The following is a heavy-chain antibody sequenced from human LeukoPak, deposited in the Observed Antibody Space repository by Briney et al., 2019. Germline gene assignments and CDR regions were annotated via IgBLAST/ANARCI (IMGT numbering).Heavy chain of an antibody. V-gene: IGHV3-21*01. CDR1: GFTFSSYS. D-gene: IGHD6-19*01. J-gene: IGHJ4*02. Sequence: GGSLRLSCAGSGFTFSSYSMNWVRQAPGKGLEWVSSITSSSSYIYYADSVKGRFTISRDNDKKSVYLQMNSLRAEATAVYYWARGSTYSSGWYTGFDYWGQGTLVTVSS. CDR2: ITSSSSYI. CDR3: ARGSTYSSGWYTGFDY.